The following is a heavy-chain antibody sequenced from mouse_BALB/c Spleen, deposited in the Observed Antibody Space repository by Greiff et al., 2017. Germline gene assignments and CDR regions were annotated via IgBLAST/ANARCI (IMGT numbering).Heavy chain of an antibody. CDR1: GFTFSSYT. J-gene: IGHJ1*01. D-gene: IGHD1-1*01. CDR2: ISNGGGST. Sequence: EVKLMESGGGLVQPGGSLKLSCAASGFTFSSYTMSWVRQTPEKRLEWVAYISNGGGSTYYPDTVKGRVTISRDNAKNTLYLQLSSLKSDDTAMYYCAGHDYGSSYWYFDVWGAGTTVTVSS. V-gene: IGHV5-12-2*01. CDR3: AGHDYGSSYWYFDV.